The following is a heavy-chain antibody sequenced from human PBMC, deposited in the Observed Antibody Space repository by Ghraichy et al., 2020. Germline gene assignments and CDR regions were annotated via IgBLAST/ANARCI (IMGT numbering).Heavy chain of an antibody. V-gene: IGHV3-23*01. CDR2: ISGSGGST. CDR1: GFTFSSYA. Sequence: LTCAASGFTFSSYAMSWVRQAPGKGLEWVSAISGSGGSTYYADSVKGRFTISRDNSKNTLYLQMNSLRAEDTAVYYCAKGRLSVGAPNYWGQGTLVTVSS. J-gene: IGHJ4*02. CDR3: AKGRLSVGAPNY. D-gene: IGHD1-26*01.